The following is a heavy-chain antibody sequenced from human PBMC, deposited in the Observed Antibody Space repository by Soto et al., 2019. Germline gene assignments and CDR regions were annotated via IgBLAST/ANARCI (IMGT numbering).Heavy chain of an antibody. V-gene: IGHV1-69*02. CDR2: IIPILGIA. Sequence: QVQLVQSGAEVKKPGSSVKVSCKASGGTFSSYTISWVRQAPGQGLEWMGRIIPILGIANYAQKFQGRVTIPAEKSTSTAYMELSSLRSEDTAVYYCAISYQLPTTETGERIDYWGQGTLVTVSS. CDR1: GGTFSSYT. J-gene: IGHJ4*02. CDR3: AISYQLPTTETGERIDY. D-gene: IGHD2-2*01.